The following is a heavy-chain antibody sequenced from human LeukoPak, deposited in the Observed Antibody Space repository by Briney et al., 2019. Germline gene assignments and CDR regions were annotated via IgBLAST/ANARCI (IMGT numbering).Heavy chain of an antibody. V-gene: IGHV3-30*02. CDR2: VRFDGRET. D-gene: IGHD2-21*01. Sequence: PGGSLRLSCAASGFTFSSYGMHWVRQAPGKGLEWLAFVRFDGRETFYADSVQGRFTISRDNSNNILYLQMYSLRPEDTAMYYCATEERCIVTNCATTFDYWGQGTLVTVS. CDR3: ATEERCIVTNCATTFDY. CDR1: GFTFSSYG. J-gene: IGHJ4*02.